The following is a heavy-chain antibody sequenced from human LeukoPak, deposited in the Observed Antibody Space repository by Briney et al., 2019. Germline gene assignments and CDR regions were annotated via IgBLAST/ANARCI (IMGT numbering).Heavy chain of an antibody. CDR1: GFNFSSYS. D-gene: IGHD6-13*01. Sequence: GGSLRLPCAASGFNFSSYSMNWVRQAPGKGLEWVSSISSSSSYIYYADSVKGRFTISRDNAKNSLYLQMNSLRAEDTAVYYCARDSQLGFDYWGQGTLVTVSS. J-gene: IGHJ4*02. CDR2: ISSSSSYI. CDR3: ARDSQLGFDY. V-gene: IGHV3-21*01.